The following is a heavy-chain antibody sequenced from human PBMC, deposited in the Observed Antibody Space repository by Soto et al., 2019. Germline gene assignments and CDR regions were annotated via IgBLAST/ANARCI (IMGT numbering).Heavy chain of an antibody. CDR2: FSDSGGST. D-gene: IGHD3-10*01. CDR3: AKVQKRGGCDY. V-gene: IGHV3-23*01. Sequence: EVQLLESGGGLVQPGGSLRLSCAASGFTFSSYAMSWVRQAPGKGLEWVSGFSDSGGSTYYADSVKGRFTISRDNSKNTLYLQMNSLRAEDTAVYYCAKVQKRGGCDYWGQGTLVTVSS. J-gene: IGHJ4*02. CDR1: GFTFSSYA.